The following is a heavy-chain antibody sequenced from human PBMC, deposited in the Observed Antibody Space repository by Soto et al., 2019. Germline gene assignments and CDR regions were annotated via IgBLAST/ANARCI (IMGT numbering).Heavy chain of an antibody. J-gene: IGHJ3*02. CDR2: ISAYNGNT. Sequence: ASVKVSCKASCYTFTSYGISWVRQAPGQGLEWMGWISAYNGNTNYAQKLQGRVTMTTDTSTSTAYMELRSLRSDDTAVYYCARERILRFLEWLPSPDAFDIWGQGTMVTVSS. D-gene: IGHD3-3*01. V-gene: IGHV1-18*01. CDR3: ARERILRFLEWLPSPDAFDI. CDR1: CYTFTSYG.